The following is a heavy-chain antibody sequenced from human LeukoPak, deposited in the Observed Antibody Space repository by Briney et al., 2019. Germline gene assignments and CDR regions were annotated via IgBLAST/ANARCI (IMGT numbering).Heavy chain of an antibody. CDR2: ISAYNGNT. CDR1: GYTFTSYG. D-gene: IGHD6-13*01. CDR3: ARGRRWGSWNYYYGMDV. Sequence: GASVKVSCKASGYTFTSYGISWVRQAPGQGLEWMGWISAYNGNTNYAQKLQGRVTMTTDTSTSTAYMELRSLRSDDTAVYYCARGRRWGSWNYYYGMDVWGQGTTVTVSS. J-gene: IGHJ6*02. V-gene: IGHV1-18*01.